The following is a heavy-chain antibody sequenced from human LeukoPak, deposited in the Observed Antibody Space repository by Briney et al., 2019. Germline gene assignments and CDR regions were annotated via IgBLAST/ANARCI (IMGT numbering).Heavy chain of an antibody. CDR2: IYYSGST. Sequence: SETLSLTCTVSGGSISSSSYYWGWIRQPPGKGLEWIGSIYYSGSTYYNPSLKSRVTISVDTSKNQSSLKLSSVTAADTAVYYCARRGGNSVRAHFDYWGQGTLVTVSS. D-gene: IGHD4-23*01. J-gene: IGHJ4*02. CDR1: GGSISSSSYY. CDR3: ARRGGNSVRAHFDY. V-gene: IGHV4-39*01.